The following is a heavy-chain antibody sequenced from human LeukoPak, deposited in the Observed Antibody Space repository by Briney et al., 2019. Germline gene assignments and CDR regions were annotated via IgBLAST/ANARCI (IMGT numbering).Heavy chain of an antibody. CDR2: INSDGSST. V-gene: IGHV3-74*01. CDR3: AGRALSGTYYVYYFDY. Sequence: PGGSLRLSCAASGFTFSNYWMHWVRQVPGKGLEWVSRINSDGSSTSYADSVKGRFTISRDNAKNTLYLQMNSLRAEDTAVYYCAGRALSGTYYVYYFDYWGQGTLVTVSS. D-gene: IGHD1-26*01. J-gene: IGHJ4*02. CDR1: GFTFSNYW.